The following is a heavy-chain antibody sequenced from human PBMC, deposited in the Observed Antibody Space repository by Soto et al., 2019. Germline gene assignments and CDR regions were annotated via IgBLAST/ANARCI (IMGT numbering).Heavy chain of an antibody. J-gene: IGHJ6*02. CDR1: GFTFSSYG. D-gene: IGHD3-16*01. V-gene: IGHV3-33*01. CDR3: ARGGGPNYYYYGMDV. Sequence: GGSLRLSCAASGFTFSSYGMHWVRQAPGKGLEWVAVIWYDGSNKYYADSVKGRFTISRDNSKNTLYLQMNSLRAEDTAVYYCARGGGPNYYYYGMDVWGQGTTVTVSS. CDR2: IWYDGSNK.